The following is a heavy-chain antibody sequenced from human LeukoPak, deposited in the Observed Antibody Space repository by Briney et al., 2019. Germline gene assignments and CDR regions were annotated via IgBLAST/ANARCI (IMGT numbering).Heavy chain of an antibody. CDR3: ARDQTGITVAATGWFDP. V-gene: IGHV3-11*04. Sequence: GGSLRLSCAASGFTFSDYYMSWIRQAPGTGLERVSYMSNSGTTRYYADSVKGRFTISRDNAKNSLYLQMNSLRAEDTAVYYCARDQTGITVAATGWFDPWGQGTLVAVSS. CDR1: GFTFSDYY. D-gene: IGHD6-19*01. CDR2: MSNSGTTR. J-gene: IGHJ5*02.